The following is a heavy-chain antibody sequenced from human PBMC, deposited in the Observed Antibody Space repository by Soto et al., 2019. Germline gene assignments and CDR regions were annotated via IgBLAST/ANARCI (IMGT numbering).Heavy chain of an antibody. D-gene: IGHD6-13*01. CDR3: ARVRAWQPGPYYGMDV. CDR1: GYTFTSYY. CDR2: INPSGGST. Sequence: ASVKVSCKASGYTFTSYYMHWVRQAPGQGLEWMGIINPSGGSTSYAQKFQGRVTMTRDTSTSTVYMELSSLRSEDTAVYYCARVRAWQPGPYYGMDVWGQGTTVTVSS. J-gene: IGHJ6*02. V-gene: IGHV1-46*01.